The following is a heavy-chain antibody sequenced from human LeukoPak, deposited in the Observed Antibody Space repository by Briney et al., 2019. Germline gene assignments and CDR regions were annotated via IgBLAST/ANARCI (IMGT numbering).Heavy chain of an antibody. CDR1: GYTFTSYG. J-gene: IGHJ4*02. D-gene: IGHD1-26*01. V-gene: IGHV1-18*01. Sequence: ASVKVSCKASGYTFTSYGISWVRQAPGQGLEWMGWISAYNGNTNYAQKLQGRVTMTTDTSTSTAYMELRSLRSEDTAVYYCARSPGWELSLLIDYWGQGTLVTVSS. CDR3: ARSPGWELSLLIDY. CDR2: ISAYNGNT.